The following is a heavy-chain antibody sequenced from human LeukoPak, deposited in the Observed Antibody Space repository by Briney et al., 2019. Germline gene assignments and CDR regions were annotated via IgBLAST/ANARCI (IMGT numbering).Heavy chain of an antibody. CDR1: GFTFRSYW. CDR2: IKEDGSER. V-gene: IGHV3-7*01. Sequence: GGSLRLSCVASGFTFRSYWMSWVRQAPGKGPEWVANIKEDGSERYYVDSVKGRFTISRDNAKNSVYLQMNSLRAEDAAVYYCAREGSYYYDSSGYIYWGQGTLVTVSS. J-gene: IGHJ4*02. CDR3: AREGSYYYDSSGYIY. D-gene: IGHD3-22*01.